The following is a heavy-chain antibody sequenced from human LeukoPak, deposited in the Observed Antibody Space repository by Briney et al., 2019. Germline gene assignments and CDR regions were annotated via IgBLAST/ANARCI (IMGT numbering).Heavy chain of an antibody. Sequence: PSEXXSLTCTVSGGSISSSSYYWGWIRQPPGRGLEWIGSIYYSGSTYYNPSLKSRVTISVDTSKNQLSLKLSSVTAADTAVYYCARLREYSSGWYEEREFDYWGQGTLVTVSS. V-gene: IGHV4-39*01. CDR3: ARLREYSSGWYEEREFDY. CDR2: IYYSGST. J-gene: IGHJ4*02. CDR1: GGSISSSSYY. D-gene: IGHD6-19*01.